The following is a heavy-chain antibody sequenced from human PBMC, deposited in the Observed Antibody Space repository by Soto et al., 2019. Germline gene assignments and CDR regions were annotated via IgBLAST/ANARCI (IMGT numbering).Heavy chain of an antibody. CDR1: GGSISSYY. J-gene: IGHJ4*02. CDR2: IYYSGST. V-gene: IGHV4-59*01. Sequence: PSEILSLTCTVSGGSISSYYWSWIRQPPGKGLEWIGYIYYSGSTNYNPSLKSRVTISVDTSKNQFSLKLNSVTAADTAVYYCARSGGSLDYWGQGTLVTVSS. D-gene: IGHD2-15*01. CDR3: ARSGGSLDY.